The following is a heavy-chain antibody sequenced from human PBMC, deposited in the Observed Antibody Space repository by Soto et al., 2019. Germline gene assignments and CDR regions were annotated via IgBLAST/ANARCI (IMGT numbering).Heavy chain of an antibody. V-gene: IGHV4-4*02. CDR3: ARTSTSGPRFAY. D-gene: IGHD1-1*01. CDR2: VYHSGST. J-gene: IGHJ4*02. Sequence: QVQLQESGPGLVKPSGTLSLTCAVSGGSISTSNWWSWVRQPPGKGLEWIGEVYHSGSTNYNPSFKRRVALPVDKPKNQFSLRLNSVPAADTALYSCARTSTSGPRFAYWGQGSLVPVSP. CDR1: GGSISTSNW.